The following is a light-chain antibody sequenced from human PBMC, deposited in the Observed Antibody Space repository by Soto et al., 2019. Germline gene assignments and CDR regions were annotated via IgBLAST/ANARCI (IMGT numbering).Light chain of an antibody. Sequence: EIQMTPSPSSVSTSVGDRVTITCRASQGISSWLAWYQQKPGKAPKLLIYAASSLQSGVPSRFSGSGSGTDFTLTITSLQPEDFATYYCQQSYGTPITFGQGTRLDIK. V-gene: IGKV1-12*01. CDR3: QQSYGTPIT. CDR1: QGISSW. CDR2: AAS. J-gene: IGKJ5*01.